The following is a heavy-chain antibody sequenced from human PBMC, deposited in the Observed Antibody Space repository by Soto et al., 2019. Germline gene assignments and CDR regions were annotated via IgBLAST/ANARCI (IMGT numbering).Heavy chain of an antibody. Sequence: PSETLSLTCTVSGASISGFYWSWIRKSAGKGLEWIGRIYATGTTDYNPSLKSRVMMSVDTSKKQFSLKLRSVTAADTAVYYCVRDGTKTLRDWFDPWGQGPRSPLL. D-gene: IGHD1-1*01. J-gene: IGHJ5*02. V-gene: IGHV4-4*07. CDR1: GASISGFY. CDR3: VRDGTKTLRDWFDP. CDR2: IYATGTT.